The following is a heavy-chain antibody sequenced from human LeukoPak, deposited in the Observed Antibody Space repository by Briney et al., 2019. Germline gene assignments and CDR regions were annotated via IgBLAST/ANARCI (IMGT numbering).Heavy chain of an antibody. V-gene: IGHV1-46*01. CDR2: INPGGGST. D-gene: IGHD6-19*01. J-gene: IGHJ4*02. CDR3: ARDEVAGTYYFDN. CDR1: GYXFTNHY. Sequence: ASVKVSCKASGYXFTNHYIHWVRQAPGQGLEWMGIINPGGGSTSYPQKFQGRVTMTRDTSTSTVYMELSSLRSEDTAFYFCARDEVAGTYYFDNWGQGTLVTVSS.